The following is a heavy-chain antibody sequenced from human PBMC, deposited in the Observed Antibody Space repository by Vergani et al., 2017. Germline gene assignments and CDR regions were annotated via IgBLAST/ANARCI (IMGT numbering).Heavy chain of an antibody. V-gene: IGHV3-74*03. J-gene: IGHJ6*02. D-gene: IGHD2/OR15-2a*01. CDR3: ARYRSRTTGMDV. Sequence: VHLVESGGGVVQPGRSLRLSCSASGFSFNSYWMHWVRQVPGKGLLWVSRIKSDGSITAYADSVKGRFTISRDNAQNTLYLQMNSLRVEDTGVYYCARYRSRTTGMDVWGQGTTVTVSS. CDR2: IKSDGSIT. CDR1: GFSFNSYW.